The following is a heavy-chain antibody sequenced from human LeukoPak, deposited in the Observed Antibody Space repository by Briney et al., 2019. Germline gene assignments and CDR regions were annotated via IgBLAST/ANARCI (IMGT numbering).Heavy chain of an antibody. CDR2: IYYSGST. V-gene: IGHV4-38-2*02. CDR1: GYSISSGYY. CDR3: ARDDANWFDP. J-gene: IGHJ5*02. Sequence: SENLSLTCIVSGYSISSGYYWGWIRQPPGKGLEWIGYIYYSGSTNYNPSLKSRVTISVDTSKNQFSLKLSSVTAADTAVYYCARDDANWFDPWGQGTLVTVSS.